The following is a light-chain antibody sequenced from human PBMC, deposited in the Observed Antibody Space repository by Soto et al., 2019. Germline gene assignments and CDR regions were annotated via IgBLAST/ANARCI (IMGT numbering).Light chain of an antibody. CDR2: DAS. CDR3: QQRSNWPPLT. V-gene: IGKV3-11*01. CDR1: QSVISY. Sequence: EIVLTQSPATLSLSPGERATLSCRASQSVISYLAWYQQKPGQAPRLLIYDASNRATGIPARFSGSGSGTDFTLTISSLEPEEFAVYYCQQRSNWPPLTFGGGTKVEIK. J-gene: IGKJ4*01.